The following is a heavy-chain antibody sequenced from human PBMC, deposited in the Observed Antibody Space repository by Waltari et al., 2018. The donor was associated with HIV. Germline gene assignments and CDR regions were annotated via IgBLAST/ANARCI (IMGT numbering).Heavy chain of an antibody. CDR2: IRTKSNTDAT. D-gene: IGHD6-19*01. CDR1: GFTFSGST. Sequence: EVQLVESGGGLVQPGGSLKLSCAASGFTFSGSTMHWVRQASGKGLEWVGRIRTKSNTDATAYASALRGRFIISRDDSKNTAYLQMNNLKTEDTAVYYCTRLVAAVAGTGYWGQGTLVTVSS. J-gene: IGHJ4*02. CDR3: TRLVAAVAGTGY. V-gene: IGHV3-73*01.